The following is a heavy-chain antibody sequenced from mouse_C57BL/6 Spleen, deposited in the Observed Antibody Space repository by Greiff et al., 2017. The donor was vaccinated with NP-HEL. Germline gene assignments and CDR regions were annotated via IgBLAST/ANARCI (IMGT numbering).Heavy chain of an antibody. D-gene: IGHD4-1*02. J-gene: IGHJ2*01. Sequence: VQLQQSGAELVRPGASVTLSCKASGYTFTDYEMHWVKQTPVHGLEWIGAIDPETGGTAYNHKFKGKAILPADTSSRTAYMELRRLTAEDSADYYCPNWDSGDWGQGTTLTVSS. CDR2: IDPETGGT. V-gene: IGHV1-15*01. CDR1: GYTFTDYE. CDR3: PNWDSGD.